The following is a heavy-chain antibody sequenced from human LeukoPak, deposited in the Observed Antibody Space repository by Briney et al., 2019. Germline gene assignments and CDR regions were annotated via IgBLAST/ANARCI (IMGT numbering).Heavy chain of an antibody. D-gene: IGHD3-22*01. J-gene: IGHJ4*02. CDR1: GFTVSSND. Sequence: PGGSLRLSCAASGFTVSSNDMSWVRQAPGKGLEWVAFIRYDGSNKYYADSVKGRFTISRDNSKNTLYLQMNSLRAEDTAVYYCAKAGYYYDSSGYLDYWGQGTLVTVSS. V-gene: IGHV3-30*02. CDR3: AKAGYYYDSSGYLDY. CDR2: IRYDGSNK.